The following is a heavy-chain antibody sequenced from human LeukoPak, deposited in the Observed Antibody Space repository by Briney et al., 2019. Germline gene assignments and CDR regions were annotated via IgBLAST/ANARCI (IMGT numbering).Heavy chain of an antibody. Sequence: GASVNVSCTPSVYTFTLYYLHWVRQAPGQALEWRGWISPNTGATIYAQNFQGRVTMSRDTSISTAYLDLSSLRSDDTAVYYCARDRVGSGWPRPYYFEFWGQGTLVTVSS. CDR1: VYTFTLYY. D-gene: IGHD6-19*01. CDR2: ISPNTGAT. V-gene: IGHV1-2*02. J-gene: IGHJ4*02. CDR3: ARDRVGSGWPRPYYFEF.